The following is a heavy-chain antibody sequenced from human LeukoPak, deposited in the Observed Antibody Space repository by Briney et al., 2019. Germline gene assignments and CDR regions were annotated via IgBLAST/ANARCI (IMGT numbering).Heavy chain of an antibody. CDR1: GFTVSSNY. J-gene: IGHJ4*02. Sequence: GGSLRLSCAASGFTVSSNYMSWVRQAPGKGLEWVSVIYSGGSTYYADSVKGRFTISRDNSKNTLSLQMDSLRVEDTALYYCAKRGSYFGGFDYWGQGTLLTVPS. CDR2: IYSGGST. V-gene: IGHV3-53*01. CDR3: AKRGSYFGGFDY. D-gene: IGHD3-10*01.